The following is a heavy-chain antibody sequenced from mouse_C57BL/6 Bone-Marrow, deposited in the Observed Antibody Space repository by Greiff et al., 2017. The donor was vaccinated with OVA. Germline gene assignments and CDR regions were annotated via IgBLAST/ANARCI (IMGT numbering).Heavy chain of an antibody. D-gene: IGHD4-1*01. Sequence: VQRVESGPELVKPGASVKISCKASGYAFSSSWMNWVKQRPGKGLEWIGRIYPGDGDTNYNGKFKGKATLTADKSSSTAYMQLSSLTSEDSAVYFCARSWDSPDYWGQGTTLTVSS. J-gene: IGHJ2*01. CDR3: ARSWDSPDY. V-gene: IGHV1-82*01. CDR2: IYPGDGDT. CDR1: GYAFSSSW.